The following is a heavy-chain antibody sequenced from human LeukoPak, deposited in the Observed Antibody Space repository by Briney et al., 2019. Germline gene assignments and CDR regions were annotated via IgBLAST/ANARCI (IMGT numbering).Heavy chain of an antibody. V-gene: IGHV4-59*01. CDR3: ARDLMVRGEGCDY. Sequence: PSETLSLTCTGSGGSISSYYWSWIRQPPGKGLEWIGYIYYSGSTNYNPSLKSRVTISVDTSKNQFSLKLSSVTAADTAVYYCARDLMVRGEGCDYWGQGTPVTVSS. D-gene: IGHD3-10*01. J-gene: IGHJ4*02. CDR1: GGSISSYY. CDR2: IYYSGST.